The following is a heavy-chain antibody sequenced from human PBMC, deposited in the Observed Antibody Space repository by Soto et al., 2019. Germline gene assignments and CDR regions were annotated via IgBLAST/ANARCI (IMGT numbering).Heavy chain of an antibody. CDR3: ARGLTYYDFWRGYPAAPDDAFDI. J-gene: IGHJ3*02. CDR2: INPSGGST. CDR1: GYTFTSYY. Sequence: EASVKVSCKASGYTFTSYYMHWVRQAPGQGLEWMGIINPSGGSTSYAQKFQGRVTMTRDTSTSTVYMELSSLRSEDTAVYYCARGLTYYDFWRGYPAAPDDAFDIWGQGTMVTVSS. D-gene: IGHD3-3*01. V-gene: IGHV1-46*01.